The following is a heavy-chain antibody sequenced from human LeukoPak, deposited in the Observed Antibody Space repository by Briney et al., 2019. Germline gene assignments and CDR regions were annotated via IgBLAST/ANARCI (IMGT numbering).Heavy chain of an antibody. CDR3: ARGIVGATKTHYFDY. D-gene: IGHD1-26*01. J-gene: IGHJ4*02. V-gene: IGHV1-18*01. CDR2: ISAYNGNT. Sequence: ASVKVSCKASGYTFTSYGISWVRQAPGQGREWMGWISAYNGNTNYAQKLQGRVTMTTDTSTSTAYMELRSLRSDDTAVYYCARGIVGATKTHYFDYWGQGTLVTVSS. CDR1: GYTFTSYG.